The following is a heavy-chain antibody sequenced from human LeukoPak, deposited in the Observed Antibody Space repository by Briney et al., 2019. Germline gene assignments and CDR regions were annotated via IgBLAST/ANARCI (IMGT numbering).Heavy chain of an antibody. CDR3: ARAQGDRPSYYYYYGMDV. V-gene: IGHV4-34*01. J-gene: IGHJ6*02. CDR1: GGSFSGYY. D-gene: IGHD2-21*02. Sequence: SETLFLTCAVYGGSFSGYYWSWIRQPPGKGLEWIGEINHSGSTNYNPSLKSRVTISVDTSKNQFSLKLSSVTAADTAVYYCARAQGDRPSYYYYYGMDVWGQGTTVTVSS. CDR2: INHSGST.